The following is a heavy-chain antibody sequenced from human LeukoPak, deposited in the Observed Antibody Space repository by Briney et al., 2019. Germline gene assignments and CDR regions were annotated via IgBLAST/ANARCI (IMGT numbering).Heavy chain of an antibody. Sequence: ASVKVSFKASGYTFTDYFIHWVRQAPGQGREWMGWINPNSGGTSYLQSFQGRVTMTSDTSISTAYMDLSRLRSDDTAVYYCARGRPGDYFDYWGQGTLVTVSS. CDR2: INPNSGGT. CDR1: GYTFTDYF. D-gene: IGHD6-25*01. V-gene: IGHV1-2*02. CDR3: ARGRPGDYFDY. J-gene: IGHJ4*02.